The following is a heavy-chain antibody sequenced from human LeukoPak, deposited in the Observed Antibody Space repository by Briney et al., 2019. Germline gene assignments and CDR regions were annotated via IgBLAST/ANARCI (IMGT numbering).Heavy chain of an antibody. CDR2: IYYSGST. V-gene: IGHV4-59*01. CDR3: ARSARSLYYFDY. J-gene: IGHJ4*02. D-gene: IGHD6-25*01. CDR1: GGSIGSYY. Sequence: ETLSLTCAVSGGSIGSYYWSWIRQPPGKGLEWIGYIYYSGSTNYNPSLKSRVTISVDTSKNQFSLKLSSVTAADTAVYYCARSARSLYYFDYWGQGTLVTVSS.